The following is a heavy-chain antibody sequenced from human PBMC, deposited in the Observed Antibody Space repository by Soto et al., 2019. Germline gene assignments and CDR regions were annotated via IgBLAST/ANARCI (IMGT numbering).Heavy chain of an antibody. Sequence: SETLSLTCTVSGGSISSYYWSWIRQPPGKGLEWIGYIYYSGSTNYNPSLKSRVTISVDTSKNQFSLKLSSVTAADTAVYYCARHRTGYSSGWDAFDIWGQGTMVTVSS. CDR1: GGSISSYY. CDR2: IYYSGST. CDR3: ARHRTGYSSGWDAFDI. J-gene: IGHJ3*02. V-gene: IGHV4-59*08. D-gene: IGHD6-19*01.